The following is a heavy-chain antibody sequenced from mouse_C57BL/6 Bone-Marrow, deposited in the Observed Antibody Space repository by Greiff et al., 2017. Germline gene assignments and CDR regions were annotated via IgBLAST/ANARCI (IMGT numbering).Heavy chain of an antibody. CDR2: IDPENGDT. Sequence: EVQRVESGAELVRPGASVKLSCTASGYTFTDDYIHWVKQRPEQGLEWIGWIDPENGDTEYASKFQGKATMTADTSSNTAYLQRSRLTSEDAAVYYCSATSGGDFDYWGQGTTLTVSS. V-gene: IGHV14-4*01. CDR1: GYTFTDDY. J-gene: IGHJ2*01. D-gene: IGHD1-1*01. CDR3: SATSGGDFDY.